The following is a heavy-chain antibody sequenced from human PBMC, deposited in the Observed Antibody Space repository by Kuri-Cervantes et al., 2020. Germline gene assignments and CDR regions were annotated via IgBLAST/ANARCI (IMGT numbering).Heavy chain of an antibody. CDR1: GYTFTSYG. CDR3: ARDSTRSYGDLRRGAFDI. V-gene: IGHV1-18*01. J-gene: IGHJ3*02. D-gene: IGHD4-17*01. CDR2: ISAYNGNT. Sequence: ASVKVSCKASGYTFTSYGISWVRQAPGQGLEWMGWISAYNGNTNYAQKLQGRVTMTTDTSTSTAYMELRSLGSDDTAVYYCARDSTRSYGDLRRGAFDIWGQGTMVTVSS.